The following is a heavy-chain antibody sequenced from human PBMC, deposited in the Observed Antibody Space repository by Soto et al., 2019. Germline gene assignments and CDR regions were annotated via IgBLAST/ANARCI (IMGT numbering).Heavy chain of an antibody. CDR1: GYTFTSYD. V-gene: IGHV1-8*01. Sequence: QVQLVQSGAEVKKPGASVKVSCKASGYTFTSYDINWVRQATGQGLEGMGWMNPNSGNTGYAQKFQGRVTMTRNTSISTAYMELSSLRSEDTGVYYCARKTAMVRGVITYYYYYGMDVWGQGTTVTVSS. D-gene: IGHD3-10*01. CDR3: ARKTAMVRGVITYYYYYGMDV. CDR2: MNPNSGNT. J-gene: IGHJ6*02.